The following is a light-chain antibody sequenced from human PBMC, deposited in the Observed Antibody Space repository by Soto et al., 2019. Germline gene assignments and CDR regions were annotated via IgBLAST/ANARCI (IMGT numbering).Light chain of an antibody. CDR3: QQLDRYPFS. V-gene: IGKV3-11*01. Sequence: DIVLRQSPATLSMSPGEGATLSCRASQSIDNFLAWYQHKPGQPPRLLIYDASKRATGVPARFSGRGSGTHFTLTISSLEPEDFASYYCQQLDRYPFSFGGGTKVEIK. J-gene: IGKJ4*01. CDR2: DAS. CDR1: QSIDNF.